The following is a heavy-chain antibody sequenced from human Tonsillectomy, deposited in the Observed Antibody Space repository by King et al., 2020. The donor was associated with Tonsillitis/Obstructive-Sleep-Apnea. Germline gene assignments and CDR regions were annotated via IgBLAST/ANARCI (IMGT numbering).Heavy chain of an antibody. CDR3: ARRKFVVVYYGTATCFDY. D-gene: IGHD2-15*01. V-gene: IGHV4-34*01. Sequence: QVQLQQWGAGLLKPSETLSLTCAVYGGSFSGYYWSWIRQPPGKGLEWIGEINHSVSTNYNPSLKSRVTISVDTSKNKFSLKLSSVTAADTAVYYCARRKFVVVYYGTATCFDYWGQGTLVTVSS. J-gene: IGHJ4*02. CDR2: INHSVST. CDR1: GGSFSGYY.